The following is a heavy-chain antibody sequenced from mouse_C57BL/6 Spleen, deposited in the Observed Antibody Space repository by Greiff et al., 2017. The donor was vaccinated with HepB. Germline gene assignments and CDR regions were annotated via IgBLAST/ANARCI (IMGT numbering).Heavy chain of an antibody. Sequence: EVQLQQSGTVLARPGASVKMSCKTSGYTFTSYWMHWVKQRPGQGLEWIGAIYPGNSDTSYNQKFKGKAKLTAVTSASTAYMELSSLTNEDSAVYYCTPIYDGYPLAYWGQGTLVTVSA. CDR2: IYPGNSDT. J-gene: IGHJ3*01. V-gene: IGHV1-5*01. D-gene: IGHD2-3*01. CDR1: GYTFTSYW. CDR3: TPIYDGYPLAY.